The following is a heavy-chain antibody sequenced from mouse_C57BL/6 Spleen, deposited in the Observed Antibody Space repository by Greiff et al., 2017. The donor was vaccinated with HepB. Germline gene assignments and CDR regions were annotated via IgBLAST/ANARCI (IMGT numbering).Heavy chain of an antibody. V-gene: IGHV1-59*01. J-gene: IGHJ4*01. CDR1: GYTFTSYW. Sequence: QVQLQQPGAELVRPGTSVKLSCKASGYTFTSYWMHWVKQRPGQGLEWIGVIDPSDSYTNYNQKFKGKATLTVDTSSSTAYMQLSSLTSEDSAVYSGAKTAMTTVVGSYAMDYWGQGTSVTVSS. CDR2: IDPSDSYT. CDR3: AKTAMTTVVGSYAMDY. D-gene: IGHD1-1*01.